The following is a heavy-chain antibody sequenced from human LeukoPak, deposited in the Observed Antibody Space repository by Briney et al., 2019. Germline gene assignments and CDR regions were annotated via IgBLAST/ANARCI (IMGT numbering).Heavy chain of an antibody. D-gene: IGHD3-10*01. CDR2: IIPIFGTA. CDR3: ATSPRRGRYYYYYMDV. J-gene: IGHJ6*03. CDR1: GYTFTTYG. V-gene: IGHV1-69*13. Sequence: SVEVSCKACGYTFTTYGISWVRQAPGQGLEWMGGIIPIFGTANYAQKFQGRVTITADESTSTAYMELSSLRSEDTAVYYCATSPRRGRYYYYYMDVWGKGTTVTVSS.